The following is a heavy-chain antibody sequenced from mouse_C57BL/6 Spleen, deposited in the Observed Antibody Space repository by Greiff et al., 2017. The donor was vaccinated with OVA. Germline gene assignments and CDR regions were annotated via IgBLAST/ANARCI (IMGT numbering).Heavy chain of an antibody. D-gene: IGHD3-2*02. V-gene: IGHV1-82*01. Sequence: QVQLQQSGPELVKPGASVKISCKASGYAFSSSWMNWVKQRPGKGLEWIGRIYPGDGDTNYNGKVKGKATLTADKSSSTAYMQLSSLTSEDSAVYFCAREAQATFAYWGQGTLVTVSA. J-gene: IGHJ3*01. CDR2: IYPGDGDT. CDR1: GYAFSSSW. CDR3: AREAQATFAY.